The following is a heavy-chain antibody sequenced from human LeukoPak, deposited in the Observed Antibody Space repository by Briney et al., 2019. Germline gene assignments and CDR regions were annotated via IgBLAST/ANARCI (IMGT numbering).Heavy chain of an antibody. CDR3: ARDAQRGFDYSNSLQY. D-gene: IGHD4-11*01. Sequence: PGGSLKLSCAAAGFTFTHYGMHWVRQAPGQGLEWVAVIWSDGTNKYYAASVKGRFSISRDDSGKTVYLQMSSLRPEDTGIYYCARDAQRGFDYSNSLQYWGQGTPVTVST. V-gene: IGHV3-33*01. J-gene: IGHJ4*02. CDR1: GFTFTHYG. CDR2: IWSDGTNK.